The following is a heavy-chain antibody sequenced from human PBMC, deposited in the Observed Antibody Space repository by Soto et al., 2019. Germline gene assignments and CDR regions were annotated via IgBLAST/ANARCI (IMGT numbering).Heavy chain of an antibody. D-gene: IGHD2-15*01. CDR1: GFTFSSYG. CDR2: ISYDGSNK. Sequence: GGSLRLSCAASGFTFSSYGMHWVRQAPGKGLEWVAVISYDGSNKYYADSVKGRFTISRDNSKNTLYLQMNSLRAEDTAVYYCAKEAYCSGGSCYYFDYWGQGTLVTVS. CDR3: AKEAYCSGGSCYYFDY. V-gene: IGHV3-30*18. J-gene: IGHJ4*02.